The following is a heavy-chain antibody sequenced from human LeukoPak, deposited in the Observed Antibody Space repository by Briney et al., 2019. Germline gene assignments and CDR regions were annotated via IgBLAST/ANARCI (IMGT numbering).Heavy chain of an antibody. Sequence: ASVKVSCKASGYTFTSYAMNWVRQAPGQGLEWMGWINTNTGNPTYAQGFTGRFVFSLDTSVSTAYLQISSLKAEDTAVYYCARGYCCSTSCYGGSYWGQGTLVTVSS. D-gene: IGHD2-2*01. J-gene: IGHJ4*02. V-gene: IGHV7-4-1*02. CDR2: INTNTGNP. CDR1: GYTFTSYA. CDR3: ARGYCCSTSCYGGSY.